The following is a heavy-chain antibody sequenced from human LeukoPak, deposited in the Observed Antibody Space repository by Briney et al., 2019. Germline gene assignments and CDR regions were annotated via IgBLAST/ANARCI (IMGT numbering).Heavy chain of an antibody. D-gene: IGHD2-15*01. Sequence: SETLSLTCTVSGYPVTSGYSWVWIRQPPGKGLEWIGSVYQSGSTYYNPSFKSRVTISVDTSKNQFSLKLRSVTAADTAVYYCASGPPREVGNYWGQGTLVTVSS. CDR3: ASGPPREVGNY. J-gene: IGHJ4*02. CDR2: VYQSGST. V-gene: IGHV4-38-2*02. CDR1: GYPVTSGYS.